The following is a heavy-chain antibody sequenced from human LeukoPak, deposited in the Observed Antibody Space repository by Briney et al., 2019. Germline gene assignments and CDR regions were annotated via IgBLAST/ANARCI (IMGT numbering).Heavy chain of an antibody. D-gene: IGHD3-22*01. CDR2: IYTSGST. Sequence: SETLSLTCTVSGGSISSYYWSWIRQPAGKGLEWIGRIYTSGSTNYNPSLKSRVTMSVDTSKNQFSLKLSSVTAADTAVYYCARDTYYYDSSGYYLFDYWGQGTLVTVSS. V-gene: IGHV4-4*07. J-gene: IGHJ4*02. CDR3: ARDTYYYDSSGYYLFDY. CDR1: GGSISSYY.